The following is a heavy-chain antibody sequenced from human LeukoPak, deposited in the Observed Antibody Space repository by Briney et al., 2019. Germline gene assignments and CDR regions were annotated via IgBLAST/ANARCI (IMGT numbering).Heavy chain of an antibody. D-gene: IGHD3-10*01. CDR2: ISGGGGGT. J-gene: IGHJ4*02. CDR1: GFTFTGYA. Sequence: PGGSLRLSCAASGFTFTGYAMTWVRLAPRKGLEWVSAISGGGGGTYYADSVKGRFTISRDNSKNTLYLQMNSLRAEDTAVYYCAKDLRFGDSPGNRFDYWGQGTLVTVSS. CDR3: AKDLRFGDSPGNRFDY. V-gene: IGHV3-23*01.